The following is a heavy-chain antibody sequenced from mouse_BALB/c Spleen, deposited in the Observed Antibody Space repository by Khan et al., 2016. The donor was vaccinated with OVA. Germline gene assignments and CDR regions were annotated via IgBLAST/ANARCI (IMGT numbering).Heavy chain of an antibody. Sequence: VQLKESGPELVKPGASVKISCKASGYSFTGYFMNWVMQSHGQSLEWIGRINPHIGETFYNQKFKGKATLNVDESSSTAHMDLRSLASEDAAVYYCARSYRSDFDYWGQGTTLTVSS. J-gene: IGHJ2*01. CDR3: ARSYRSDFDY. V-gene: IGHV1-20*02. D-gene: IGHD1-1*01. CDR2: INPHIGET. CDR1: GYSFTGYF.